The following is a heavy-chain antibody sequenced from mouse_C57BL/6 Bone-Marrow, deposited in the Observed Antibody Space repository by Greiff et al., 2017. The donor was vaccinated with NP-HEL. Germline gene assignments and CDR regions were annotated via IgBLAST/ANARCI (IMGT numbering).Heavy chain of an antibody. J-gene: IGHJ4*01. CDR1: EYEFPSHD. CDR2: INSDGGST. D-gene: IGHD1-1*01. V-gene: IGHV5-2*01. CDR3: ARPPYYYGPYYYAMDY. Sequence: DVMLVESGGGLVQPGESLKLSCESNEYEFPSHDMSWVRKTPEKRLELVAAINSDGGSTYYPDTMERRFIISRDNTKKTLYLQMSSLRSEDTALYYCARPPYYYGPYYYAMDYWGQGTSVTVSS.